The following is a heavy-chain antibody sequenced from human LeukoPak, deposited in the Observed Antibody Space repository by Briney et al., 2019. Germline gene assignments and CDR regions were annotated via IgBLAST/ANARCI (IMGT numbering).Heavy chain of an antibody. CDR1: VDSISSYY. CDR2: IHTSGST. Sequence: SETLSLTCNVSVDSISSYYRSWIREPAGEGVEWIGRIHTSGSTNYNPSLKSRVTMSVDTSKNQFSLKLSSVTAADTAVYYCARGNADVYQSVVAATYWFDPWGQGTLVTVSS. V-gene: IGHV4-4*07. J-gene: IGHJ5*02. D-gene: IGHD2-15*01. CDR3: ARGNADVYQSVVAATYWFDP.